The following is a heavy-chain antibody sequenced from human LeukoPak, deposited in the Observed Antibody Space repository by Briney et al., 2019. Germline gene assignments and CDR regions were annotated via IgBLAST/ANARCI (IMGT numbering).Heavy chain of an antibody. CDR2: IKQDGSEK. J-gene: IGHJ4*02. D-gene: IGHD6-13*01. Sequence: GGSLRLSCAASGFTFSSYGMHWVRQAPGKGLEWVANIKQDGSEKYYVDSVKGRFTISRDNAKNSLYLQMNSLRAEDTAVYYCAREGVAAAAFDYWGQGTLVTVSS. V-gene: IGHV3-7*01. CDR3: AREGVAAAAFDY. CDR1: GFTFSSYG.